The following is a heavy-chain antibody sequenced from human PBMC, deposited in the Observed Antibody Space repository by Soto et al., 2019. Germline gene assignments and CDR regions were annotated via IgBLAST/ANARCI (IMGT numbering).Heavy chain of an antibody. V-gene: IGHV1-46*01. CDR1: GYTFTSYY. CDR2: INPSGGST. Sequence: ASVKASCKASGYTFTSYYMHWVRQAPGQGLEWMGIINPSGGSTSYAQKFQGRVTMTRDTSTSTVYMELSSLRSEDTAVYYCARFTHYYDSSGSTWDAFDIWGQGTMVTVSS. CDR3: ARFTHYYDSSGSTWDAFDI. J-gene: IGHJ3*02. D-gene: IGHD3-22*01.